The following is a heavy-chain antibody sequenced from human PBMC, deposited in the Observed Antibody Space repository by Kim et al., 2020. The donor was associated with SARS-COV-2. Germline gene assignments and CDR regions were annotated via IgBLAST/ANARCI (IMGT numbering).Heavy chain of an antibody. CDR1: GGSITPYF. Sequence: SETLSLTCTVSGGSITPYFWSWVRQPPGKGLEWIGYIYYDGSTNYNPYNPSLKSRSAMSVDRSQNQFSLRLSSVTAADTAIYSCARYYCLNVICRGFDF. D-gene: IGHD2-8*01. CDR3: ARYYCLNVICRGFDF. J-gene: IGHJ4*01. CDR2: IYYDGST. V-gene: IGHV4-59*08.